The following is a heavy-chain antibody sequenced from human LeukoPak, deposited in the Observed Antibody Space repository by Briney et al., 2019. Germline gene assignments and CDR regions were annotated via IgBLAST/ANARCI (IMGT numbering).Heavy chain of an antibody. Sequence: PSQTLSLTCTVSGGSISSGGYYWSRIRQHPGKGLEWIGYIYYSGSTYYNPSLKSRVTISVDTSKNQFSLKLSSVTAADTAVYYCARRGYCSSTSCYRHWFDPWGQGALVTVSS. CDR1: GGSISSGGYY. J-gene: IGHJ5*02. V-gene: IGHV4-31*03. D-gene: IGHD2-2*01. CDR3: ARRGYCSSTSCYRHWFDP. CDR2: IYYSGST.